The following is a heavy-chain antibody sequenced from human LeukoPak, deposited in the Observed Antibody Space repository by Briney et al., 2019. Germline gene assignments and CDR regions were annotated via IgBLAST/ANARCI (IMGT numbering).Heavy chain of an antibody. CDR2: ISYDGSNK. CDR3: AKGSARRWFWYFDY. D-gene: IGHD4-23*01. J-gene: IGHJ4*02. Sequence: GGSLRLSCAASAFTFSSYAMHWVRQAPGKGLEWVAVISYDGSNKYYADSVKGRFTISRDNSKNTLYLQMNSLRAEDTAVYYCAKGSARRWFWYFDYWGQGTLVTVSS. CDR1: AFTFSSYA. V-gene: IGHV3-30*04.